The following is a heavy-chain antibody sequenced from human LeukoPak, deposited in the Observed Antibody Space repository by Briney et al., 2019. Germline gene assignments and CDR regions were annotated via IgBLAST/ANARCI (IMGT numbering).Heavy chain of an antibody. J-gene: IGHJ4*02. CDR3: AKDSAGIQQDY. CDR1: GGSFSGYY. CDR2: INHSGST. D-gene: IGHD1-1*01. Sequence: SETLSLTCAVYGGSFSGYYWSWIRQPPGKGLEWIGEINHSGSTNYNPSLKSRVTISVDTSKNQFSLKLSSVTAADTAVYYCAKDSAGIQQDYWGQGTLVTVSS. V-gene: IGHV4-34*01.